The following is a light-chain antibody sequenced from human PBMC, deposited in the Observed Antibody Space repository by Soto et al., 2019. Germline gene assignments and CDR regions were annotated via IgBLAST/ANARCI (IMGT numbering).Light chain of an antibody. CDR1: QGISSY. CDR3: QRYNSVPNT. J-gene: IGKJ3*01. CDR2: GAS. V-gene: IGKV1-27*01. Sequence: DIQMTQSPSSLSASVGHRVTITCRASQGISSYLAWYQQKPGKVPKLLIYGASTLHSGGPSRFSGSGSGTDFTLTISSLQPEDVATYYCQRYNSVPNTFGPGTKVDIK.